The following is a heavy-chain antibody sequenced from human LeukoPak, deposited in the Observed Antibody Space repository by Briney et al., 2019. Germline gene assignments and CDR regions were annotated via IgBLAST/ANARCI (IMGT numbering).Heavy chain of an antibody. J-gene: IGHJ6*03. Sequence: ASVKVSCKVSGYTLTELSMHWVRQAPGKGLEWMGGFDPEDGETIYAQKFQGRVTMTEDTSTDTAYMELSSLRSEDTAVYYCATGPNCSSTSCYRDYYYYMDVWGKGTTVTVSS. CDR3: ATGPNCSSTSCYRDYYYYMDV. CDR2: FDPEDGET. D-gene: IGHD2-2*01. V-gene: IGHV1-24*01. CDR1: GYTLTELS.